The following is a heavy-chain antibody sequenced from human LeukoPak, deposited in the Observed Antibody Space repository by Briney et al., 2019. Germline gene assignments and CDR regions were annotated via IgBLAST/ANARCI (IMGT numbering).Heavy chain of an antibody. D-gene: IGHD3-3*02. CDR1: GGSISSGGYS. CDR2: IYHSGST. V-gene: IGHV4-30-2*01. J-gene: IGHJ5*02. Sequence: PSQTLSLTCAVSGGSISSGGYSWSWIRQPPGKGLEWIGYIYHSGSTFYNPTLKSRVTMSVDTSKNQFSLKLSSVTAADTAVYYCAREFVAFSRFDPWGRGILVTASS. CDR3: AREFVAFSRFDP.